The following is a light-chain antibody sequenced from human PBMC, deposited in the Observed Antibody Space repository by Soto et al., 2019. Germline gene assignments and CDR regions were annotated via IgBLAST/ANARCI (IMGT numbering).Light chain of an antibody. V-gene: IGKV1-12*01. CDR3: QQAYIFPLT. J-gene: IGKJ4*01. CDR1: QDVSNW. CDR2: VAS. Sequence: DIQMTQSPSSVSASVGDRVTITCRASQDVSNWLAWYQQKPGKAPELLLYVASSLQSGVTSRFSASGSGTDFTLTIINLQPGDFATYYCQQAYIFPLTFGGGTKVEI.